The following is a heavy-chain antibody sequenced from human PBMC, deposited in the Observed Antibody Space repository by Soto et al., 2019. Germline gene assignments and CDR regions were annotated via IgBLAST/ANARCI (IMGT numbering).Heavy chain of an antibody. Sequence: GSGPTLVNPTETLTLTCTVSGFSLSKARMGVSWIRQPPGKALEWLAHIFWNDERSYNTSLKSRLTISRDTSKSQVVLTMTNVDPVDTGTYFCARALREELPIYYFDSWGRGTLVTVSS. J-gene: IGHJ4*01. V-gene: IGHV2-26*01. CDR1: GFSLSKARMG. CDR3: ARALREELPIYYFDS. CDR2: IFWNDER. D-gene: IGHD1-7*01.